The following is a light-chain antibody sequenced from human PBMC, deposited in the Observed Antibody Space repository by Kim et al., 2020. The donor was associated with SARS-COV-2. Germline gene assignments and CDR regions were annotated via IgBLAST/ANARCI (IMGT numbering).Light chain of an antibody. Sequence: SYELTQPPSVSVSPGQTATITCSGDALPKKYAYWYQQKSGQAPVLVIYEDNKRPSGIPERFSGSSSGTMATLTINGAQLEDEADYYCYSTDSSGNYRVFGGGTQLTVL. CDR2: EDN. V-gene: IGLV3-10*01. J-gene: IGLJ3*02. CDR3: YSTDSSGNYRV. CDR1: ALPKKY.